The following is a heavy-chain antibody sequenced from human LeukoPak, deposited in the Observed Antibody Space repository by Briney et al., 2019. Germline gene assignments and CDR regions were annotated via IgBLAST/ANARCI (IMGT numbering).Heavy chain of an antibody. CDR1: GYTFTGYY. D-gene: IGHD6-19*01. CDR3: ARGEGPNGQWLGYYMDV. J-gene: IGHJ6*03. Sequence: GASVKVSCKASGYTFTGYYMHWVRQAPGQGLEWMGIINPSGGSTSYAQKFQGRVTMTRDMSTSTVYMELSSLRSEDTAVYYCARGEGPNGQWLGYYMDVWGKGTTVTVSS. V-gene: IGHV1-46*01. CDR2: INPSGGST.